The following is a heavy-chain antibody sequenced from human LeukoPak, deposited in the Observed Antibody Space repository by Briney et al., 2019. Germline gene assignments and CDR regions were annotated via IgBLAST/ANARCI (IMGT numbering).Heavy chain of an antibody. CDR3: ARSAGFKAFDI. CDR2: IYYSGST. V-gene: IGHV4-39*07. CDR1: GGSISSSSYY. J-gene: IGHJ3*02. Sequence: SETLSLTCTVSGGSISSSSYYWGWIRQPPGKGLEWIGSIYYSGSTYYNPSLKRRVTISVDTSKNQFSLKLSSVTAADTAVYYCARSAGFKAFDIWGQGTMVTVSS.